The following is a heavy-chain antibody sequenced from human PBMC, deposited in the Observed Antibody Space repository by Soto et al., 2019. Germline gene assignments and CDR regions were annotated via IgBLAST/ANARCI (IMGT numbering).Heavy chain of an antibody. V-gene: IGHV4-39*01. CDR2: TYYNGKT. CDR3: ANQTGVFGNYFDY. CDR1: GGSISSSSYY. D-gene: IGHD3-16*01. Sequence: QLRLQEAGPGLVKPSVTLSLTCTVSGGSISSSSYYWGWIRQPPGQGPEWIGATYYNGKTYYNTSLKGRVAMSVDTSKNQFALKLGAATAADTAMYYCANQTGVFGNYFDYWGQGTLVTVSS. J-gene: IGHJ4*02.